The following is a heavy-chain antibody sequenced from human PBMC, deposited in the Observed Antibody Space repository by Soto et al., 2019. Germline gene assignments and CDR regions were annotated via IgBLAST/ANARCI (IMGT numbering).Heavy chain of an antibody. J-gene: IGHJ4*02. Sequence: QVQLVQSGAEVKKPGASVKVSCKASGYTFTSYDINWVRQATGQGLEWMERMNPNSGTTGYAQKLQGRVAMTRNTSISTAYMELSSLRSEDTAVYYCARTLYGDNVDYWGQGTLVTVSS. V-gene: IGHV1-8*01. CDR3: ARTLYGDNVDY. D-gene: IGHD4-17*01. CDR1: GYTFTSYD. CDR2: MNPNSGTT.